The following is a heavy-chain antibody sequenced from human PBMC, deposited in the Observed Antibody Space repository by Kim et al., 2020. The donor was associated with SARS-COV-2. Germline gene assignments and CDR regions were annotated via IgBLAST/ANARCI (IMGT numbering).Heavy chain of an antibody. D-gene: IGHD3-16*01. Sequence: NYRPSCQGHVTISADKSISTAYRQWSSLKASDTAMYYCARHVGGWFDPWGQGTLVTVSS. J-gene: IGHJ5*02. CDR3: ARHVGGWFDP. V-gene: IGHV5-10-1*01.